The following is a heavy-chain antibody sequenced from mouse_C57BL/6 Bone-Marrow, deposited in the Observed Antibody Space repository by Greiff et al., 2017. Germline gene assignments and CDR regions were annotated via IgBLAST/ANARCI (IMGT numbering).Heavy chain of an antibody. D-gene: IGHD1-1*01. V-gene: IGHV1-81*01. J-gene: IGHJ2*01. CDR1: GYTFTSYG. CDR3: ARRDWNYYGSSYDY. CDR2: IYPRSGNT. Sequence: VQLLQSGAELARPGASVKLSCKASGYTFTSYGISWVKQRTGQGLEWIGEIYPRSGNTYYNEKFKGKATLTADKSSSTAYMELRSLTSEDSAVYFCARRDWNYYGSSYDYWGQGTTLTVSS.